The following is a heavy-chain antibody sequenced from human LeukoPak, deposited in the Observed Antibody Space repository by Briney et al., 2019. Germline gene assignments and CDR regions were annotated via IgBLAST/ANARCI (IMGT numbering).Heavy chain of an antibody. J-gene: IGHJ4*02. V-gene: IGHV1-18*01. CDR1: GYTFTSYG. CDR2: ISAYNGNT. D-gene: IGHD3-22*01. Sequence: ASVKVSCKASGYTFTSYGISWVRQAPGQGLEWMGWISAYNGNTNYAQKLQGRVTMTRDTSTSTVYMELSSLRSEDTAVYYCAREFWVYYDSSGYYGSGFDYWGQGTLVTVSS. CDR3: AREFWVYYDSSGYYGSGFDY.